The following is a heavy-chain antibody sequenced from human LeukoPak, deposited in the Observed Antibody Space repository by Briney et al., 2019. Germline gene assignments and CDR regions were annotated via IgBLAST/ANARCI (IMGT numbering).Heavy chain of an antibody. D-gene: IGHD5-18*01. CDR2: IYYSGST. V-gene: IGHV4-30-4*08. CDR1: GGSISSGGYY. J-gene: IGHJ4*02. Sequence: SETLSLTCTVSGGSISSGGYYWSWIRQHPGKGLEWIGYIYYSGSTYYNPSLKSRVTISVDTSKNQFSLKLSSVTAADTAVYYCARYSYVTNFDYWGQGTLVTVSS. CDR3: ARYSYVTNFDY.